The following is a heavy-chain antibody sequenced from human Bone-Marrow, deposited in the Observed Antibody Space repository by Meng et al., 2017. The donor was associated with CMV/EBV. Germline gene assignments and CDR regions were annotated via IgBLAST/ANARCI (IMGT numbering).Heavy chain of an antibody. CDR1: GYTFTGYY. D-gene: IGHD3-10*01. Sequence: SVTVSCKASGYTFTGYYMHWVRQAPGQGLEWMGWINPNSSGTNYAQKFKGTVTMTRDTSISTPYMELSRLRFDDTAVYYCARDSRKYGSGSGNVYWGQGTLVTVSS. CDR2: INPNSSGT. CDR3: ARDSRKYGSGSGNVY. J-gene: IGHJ4*02. V-gene: IGHV1-2*02.